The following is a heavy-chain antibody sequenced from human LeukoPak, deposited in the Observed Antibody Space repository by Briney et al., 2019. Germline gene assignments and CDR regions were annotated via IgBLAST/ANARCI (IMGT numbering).Heavy chain of an antibody. CDR1: GGSFSGYY. CDR2: INHSGST. V-gene: IGHV4-34*01. CDR3: ARYYDILTGYYWDYYGMDV. Sequence: SETLSLTCAVYGGSFSGYYWSWIRQPPGKGLEWIGEINHSGSTNYNPSLKSRVTISVDTSKNQFSLKLSSVTAADTAVYYCARYYDILTGYYWDYYGMDVWGQGTTVTVSS. D-gene: IGHD3-9*01. J-gene: IGHJ6*02.